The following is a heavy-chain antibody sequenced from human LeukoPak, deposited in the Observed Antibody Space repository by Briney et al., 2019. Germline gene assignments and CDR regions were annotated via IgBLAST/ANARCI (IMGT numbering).Heavy chain of an antibody. CDR3: ARFCSSTSCYVGNDAFDI. D-gene: IGHD2-2*01. CDR1: GGTFSSYA. V-gene: IGHV1-69*13. Sequence: SVKVSCKASGGTFSSYAISWVRQAPGQGLEWMGGIIPIFGTANYAQKFQGRVTITADESTSTAYMELSSLRSEDTAVYYCARFCSSTSCYVGNDAFDIWGQGTMVTVSS. CDR2: IIPIFGTA. J-gene: IGHJ3*02.